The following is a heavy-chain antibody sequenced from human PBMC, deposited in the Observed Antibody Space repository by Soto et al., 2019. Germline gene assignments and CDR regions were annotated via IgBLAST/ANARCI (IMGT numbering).Heavy chain of an antibody. J-gene: IGHJ5*02. CDR2: ISGSGGST. CDR1: GFTFSSYA. CDR3: AKDRPLRGSYQNWFDP. D-gene: IGHD1-26*01. V-gene: IGHV3-23*01. Sequence: EVQLLESGGGLVQPGGSLRLSCAASGFTFSSYAMSWVRQAPGKGLEWVSAISGSGGSTYYADSVKGRFTISRDNSKNTLYLQMNSLRAEDTAVYYCAKDRPLRGSYQNWFDPWGQGTLVTVSS.